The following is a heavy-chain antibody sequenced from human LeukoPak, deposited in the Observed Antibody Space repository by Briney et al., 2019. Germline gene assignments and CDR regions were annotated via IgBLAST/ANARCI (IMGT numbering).Heavy chain of an antibody. CDR2: ISSSSSYI. Sequence: GGSLRLSCAASGFTFSSYSMNWVRQAPGKGLEWVSSISSSSSYIYYADSVKGRFTISRDNSKNTLYLQMNSLRAEDTAVYYCAKAAKLYCSSTSCSYFDYWGQGTLVTVSS. J-gene: IGHJ4*02. CDR3: AKAAKLYCSSTSCSYFDY. V-gene: IGHV3-21*01. CDR1: GFTFSSYS. D-gene: IGHD2-2*01.